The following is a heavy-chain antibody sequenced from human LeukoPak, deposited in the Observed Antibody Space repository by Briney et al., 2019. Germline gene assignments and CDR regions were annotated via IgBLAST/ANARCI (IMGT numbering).Heavy chain of an antibody. CDR2: ISYGGSNK. CDR1: GFTFSSYA. J-gene: IGHJ3*02. CDR3: AMGTMVRDAFDI. Sequence: GGSLRLSCAASGFTFSSYAMHWVRQAPGKGLEWVAVISYGGSNKYYADSVKGRFTISRDNAKSSLYLQMNSLRAEDTALYYCAMGTMVRDAFDIWGQGTMVTVSS. V-gene: IGHV3-30-3*01. D-gene: IGHD3-10*01.